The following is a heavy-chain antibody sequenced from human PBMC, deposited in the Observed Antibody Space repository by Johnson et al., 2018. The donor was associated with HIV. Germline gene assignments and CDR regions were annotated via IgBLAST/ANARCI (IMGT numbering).Heavy chain of an antibody. Sequence: EVQWVESGGGVVQPGRSLRLSCAASGFTFSDHYMDWVRQAPGQGLEWVVRTRNQAHSYTTEYGASVKGRFTISRDDSKNSLFLQMNILKTEDTAVYYCTTVELWNGYYLHDAFDIWGQGTMVTVSS. V-gene: IGHV3-72*01. J-gene: IGHJ3*02. CDR1: GFTFSDHY. CDR3: TTVELWNGYYLHDAFDI. D-gene: IGHD3-3*01. CDR2: TRNQAHSYTT.